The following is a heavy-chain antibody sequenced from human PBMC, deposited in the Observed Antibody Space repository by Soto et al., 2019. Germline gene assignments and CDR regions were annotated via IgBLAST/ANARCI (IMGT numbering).Heavy chain of an antibody. CDR3: ARGGGNPASTNDF. Sequence: QVQLQQWGGGLLKPSETLSLTCGLHRGSFSYFHWSWIRQPPGKGLEWIGEIHSRGNTNYNPSLRSRVTMSIDTSAMQFSLTLYSVTAADTAVYYCARGGGNPASTNDFWGQGALVTVSS. CDR2: IHSRGNT. D-gene: IGHD3-16*01. CDR1: RGSFSYFH. V-gene: IGHV4-34*01. J-gene: IGHJ4*02.